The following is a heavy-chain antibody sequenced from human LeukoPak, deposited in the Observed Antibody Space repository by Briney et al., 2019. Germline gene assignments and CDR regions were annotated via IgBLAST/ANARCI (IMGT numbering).Heavy chain of an antibody. CDR3: ARVGSGYTFDY. J-gene: IGHJ4*02. CDR2: ISDSGNT. Sequence: PSETLSLTCTVSGGSISSSSYYWGWIRQPPGKGLEWIGTISDSGNTYFNPSLRSRVTISEDTSKNQFSLKLSSVPAADTAVYYCARVGSGYTFDYWGQGTLVTVSS. CDR1: GGSISSSSYY. V-gene: IGHV4-39*07. D-gene: IGHD3-22*01.